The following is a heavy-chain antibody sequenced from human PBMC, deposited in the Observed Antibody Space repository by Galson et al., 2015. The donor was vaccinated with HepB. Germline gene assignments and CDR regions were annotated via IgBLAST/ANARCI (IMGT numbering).Heavy chain of an antibody. D-gene: IGHD6-6*01. CDR1: GDSVSSNSAA. Sequence: CAISGDSVSSNSAAWNWIRQSPSRGLEWLGRIYYRSKWYNDYAVSVKSRVTINPDTSKNQFSLQLNSVTPEDTAVYYCARDEYSSSPGRGYYYYMDVWGKGTAVTVSS. J-gene: IGHJ6*03. V-gene: IGHV6-1*01. CDR2: IYYRSKWYN. CDR3: ARDEYSSSPGRGYYYYMDV.